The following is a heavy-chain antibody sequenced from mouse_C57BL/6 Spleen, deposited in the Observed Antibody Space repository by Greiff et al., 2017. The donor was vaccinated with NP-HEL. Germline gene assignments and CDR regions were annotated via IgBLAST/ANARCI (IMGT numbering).Heavy chain of an antibody. D-gene: IGHD2-4*01. Sequence: EVQLQQSGAELVRPGASVKLSCTASGFNIKDYYMHWVKQRPEQGLEWIGRIDPEDGDTEYAPKFQGKATMTADTSSNKAYLQLSSLTSEDTAVYYCTRGYDYEYYYAMDYWGQGTSVTVSS. J-gene: IGHJ4*01. CDR3: TRGYDYEYYYAMDY. V-gene: IGHV14-1*01. CDR2: IDPEDGDT. CDR1: GFNIKDYY.